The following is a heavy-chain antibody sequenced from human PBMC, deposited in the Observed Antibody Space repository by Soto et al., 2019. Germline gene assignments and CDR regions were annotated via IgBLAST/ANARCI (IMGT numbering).Heavy chain of an antibody. J-gene: IGHJ4*02. Sequence: QVELQESGPGLVKPSQTLSLTCTVSGGSISSGGYYWSWIRQHPGKGLEWIGYIYDSGSTYYNPSRKSRVTISVDTSKNQFSLNLSSVTAADTAVYYCASQATGWYPDYWGQGTLVTVSS. V-gene: IGHV4-31*03. CDR2: IYDSGST. CDR1: GGSISSGGYY. D-gene: IGHD6-19*01. CDR3: ASQATGWYPDY.